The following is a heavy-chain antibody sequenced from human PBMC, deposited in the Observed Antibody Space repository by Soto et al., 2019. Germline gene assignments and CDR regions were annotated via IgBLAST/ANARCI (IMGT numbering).Heavy chain of an antibody. CDR3: ARGLGGRLDD. CDR2: IIPILGET. J-gene: IGHJ6*02. CDR1: GTIFSSYT. D-gene: IGHD3-16*01. Sequence: QVQLVQSGAEVKKPGSSVRVSCKASGTIFSSYTISWVRQAPGQGLEWMGRIIPILGETNSAQKFQGRVTITADKSTNTAYMELNSLRLEDTAPYYCARGLGGRLDDWGQGTTVTVSS. V-gene: IGHV1-69*08.